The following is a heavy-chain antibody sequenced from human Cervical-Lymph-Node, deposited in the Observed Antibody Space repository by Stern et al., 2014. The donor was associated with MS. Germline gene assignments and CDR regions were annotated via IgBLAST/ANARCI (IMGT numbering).Heavy chain of an antibody. CDR3: ARGYSSGWYAGSDY. D-gene: IGHD6-19*01. Sequence: QMQLVQSGGGLVKPGGSLRLSCAASGFSFSDYHMSWLRQAPGKGLEWVTYISGSTSYTKYADSVKGRFTISRDNTKNSLYLQMNSLSAEDTAVYYCARGYSSGWYAGSDYWGQGSLVTVSS. J-gene: IGHJ4*02. V-gene: IGHV3-11*06. CDR2: ISGSTSYT. CDR1: GFSFSDYH.